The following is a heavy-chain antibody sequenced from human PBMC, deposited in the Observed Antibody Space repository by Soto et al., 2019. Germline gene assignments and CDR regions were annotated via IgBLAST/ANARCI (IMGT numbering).Heavy chain of an antibody. V-gene: IGHV1-18*03. J-gene: IGHJ3*02. CDR1: GYSFSSYG. CDR3: ATSSGWNHDAFDI. CDR2: INTYNGNR. D-gene: IGHD6-19*01. Sequence: ASVKVSCKASGYSFSSYGINWVRQAPGQGIEWMGWINTYNGNRNYAQKFQGWVTITRDTSISTDYMVLSRLIFDDMAVYFCATSSGWNHDAFDIWGQGTMVTVSS.